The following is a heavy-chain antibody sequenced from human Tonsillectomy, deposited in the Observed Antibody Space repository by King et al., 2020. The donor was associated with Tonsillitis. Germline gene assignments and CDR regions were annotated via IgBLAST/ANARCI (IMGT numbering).Heavy chain of an antibody. CDR2: IYPGDSDI. CDR1: GYRFPSYW. J-gene: IGHJ3*02. CDR3: ARRGGTYSDPFDI. D-gene: IGHD1-26*01. Sequence: QLVQSGAEVKKPGESLKISCKGSGYRFPSYWIGWVRQMPGKGLEWMGIIYPGDSDIKFSPSFQGQVTMSVDKSISTAYLQWTSLKASDTAIYYCARRGGTYSDPFDIWGQGTVVTVS. V-gene: IGHV5-51*03.